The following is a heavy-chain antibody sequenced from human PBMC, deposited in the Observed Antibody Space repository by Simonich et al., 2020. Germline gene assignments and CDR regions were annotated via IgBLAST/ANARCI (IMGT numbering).Heavy chain of an antibody. D-gene: IGHD2-21*01. CDR1: GYTFTGYY. Sequence: QVQLVQSGAEVKKPGASVKVSCKASGYTFTGYYMHWGRQAPGQGLERMGGNKPNSGGTNYAQKVQGRGTMTRETSISTAYMELSRLRSDDTAVYYCARNGLVGILKAFDIWGQGTMVTVSS. CDR3: ARNGLVGILKAFDI. CDR2: NKPNSGGT. V-gene: IGHV1-2*02. J-gene: IGHJ3*02.